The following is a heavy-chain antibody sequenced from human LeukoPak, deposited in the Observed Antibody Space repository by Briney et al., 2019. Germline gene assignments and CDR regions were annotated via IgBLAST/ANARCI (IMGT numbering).Heavy chain of an antibody. J-gene: IGHJ6*03. CDR3: ARVVMKAFYYYYMDV. CDR2: MNPTSGDT. V-gene: IGHV1-8*01. Sequence: ASVKVSCKASGYTFSDYDVNWVRQAPGQGLVWMGWMNPTSGDTGYAQKFQGRVTMTRSMSRNTAYMELSRLRSEDTAVYFCARVVMKAFYYYYMDVWGEGTTIIISS. D-gene: IGHD2-21*01. CDR1: GYTFSDYD.